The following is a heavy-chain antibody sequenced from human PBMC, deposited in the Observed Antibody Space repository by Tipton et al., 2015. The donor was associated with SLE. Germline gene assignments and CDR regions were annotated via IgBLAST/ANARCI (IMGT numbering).Heavy chain of an antibody. D-gene: IGHD1-26*01. CDR2: IYYSGST. V-gene: IGHV4-39*07. CDR3: AGMSYPREGYFDY. CDR1: GGSISSSSYY. J-gene: IGHJ4*02. Sequence: LRLSCTVSGGSISSSSYYWGWIRQPPGKGLEWIGSIYYSGSTYYNPSLKSRVTISVGTSKNQFSLKLSSVTAADTAVYYCAGMSYPREGYFDYWGQGTLVTVSS.